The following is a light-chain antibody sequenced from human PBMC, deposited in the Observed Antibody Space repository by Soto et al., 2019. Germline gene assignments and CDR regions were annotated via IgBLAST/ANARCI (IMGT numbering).Light chain of an antibody. J-gene: IGKJ1*01. Sequence: DIQMTQSPSTLSASVGDRVTITCRASQSISSWLAWYQQKPGKAPKLLIYKASNLESGVPSRFSGSGSGTEFTLTISSLQPDDFAIYYCQQYDIYPTFGQGTKVEIK. CDR2: KAS. CDR1: QSISSW. V-gene: IGKV1-5*03. CDR3: QQYDIYPT.